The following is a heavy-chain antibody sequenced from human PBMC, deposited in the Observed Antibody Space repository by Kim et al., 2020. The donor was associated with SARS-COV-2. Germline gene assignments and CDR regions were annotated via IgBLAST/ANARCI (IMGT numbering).Heavy chain of an antibody. CDR1: GYTFTSYG. CDR3: ARVRSSGWYTFLDY. D-gene: IGHD6-19*01. V-gene: IGHV1-18*01. J-gene: IGHJ4*02. CDR2: ISAYTGDT. Sequence: ASVKVSCKTSGYTFTSYGISWVRQATGQGLEWMGWISAYTGDTNYARNLQVRVTMTTDTSTSTAYMELRSLRSDDTAVYYCARVRSSGWYTFLDYWGQGTLVTVSS.